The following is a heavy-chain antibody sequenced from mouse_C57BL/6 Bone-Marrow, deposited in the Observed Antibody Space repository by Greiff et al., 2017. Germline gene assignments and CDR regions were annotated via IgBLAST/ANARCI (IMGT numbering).Heavy chain of an antibody. CDR1: GFTFSSYA. CDR2: ISSGGDYI. CDR3: TRNWPWFAY. D-gene: IGHD4-1*01. V-gene: IGHV5-9-1*02. Sequence: EVKLVESGEGLVKPGGSLKLSCAASGFTFSSYAMSWVRQTPEKRLEWVAYISSGGDYIYYADTVKGRVTISRDNARNTLYLQMSSLKAEDTAMYYCTRNWPWFAYWGQGTLVTVSA. J-gene: IGHJ3*01.